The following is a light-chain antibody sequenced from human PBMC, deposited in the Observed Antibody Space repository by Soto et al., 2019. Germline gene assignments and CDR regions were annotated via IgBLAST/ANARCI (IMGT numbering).Light chain of an antibody. V-gene: IGLV2-14*01. J-gene: IGLJ1*01. Sequence: QSVLTQPASVSGSPGQSITISGTGTSSDVGGYNYVSWYQQHPGKAPKLMIYDVSNRPSGVSNRFSGSKSGNTASLTIPGLQAEDEADYYCSSYTSSSTLYVFGTGTKVTVL. CDR2: DVS. CDR1: SSDVGGYNY. CDR3: SSYTSSSTLYV.